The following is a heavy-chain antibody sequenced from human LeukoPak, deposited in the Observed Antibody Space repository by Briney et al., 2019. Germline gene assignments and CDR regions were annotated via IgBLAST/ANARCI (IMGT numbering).Heavy chain of an antibody. CDR3: TRGTGAYSSGWGFDY. CDR1: GFTFSDHY. V-gene: IGHV3-11*01. Sequence: PGGSLRLSCAASGFTFSDHYMTWIRQTPGKGLEWVSFISSGGSTINYADSVKGRFTISRDNAKNSLYLQMNSLRAEDTAVYYCTRGTGAYSSGWGFDYWGQGTLVTVSS. J-gene: IGHJ4*02. CDR2: ISSGGSTI. D-gene: IGHD6-19*01.